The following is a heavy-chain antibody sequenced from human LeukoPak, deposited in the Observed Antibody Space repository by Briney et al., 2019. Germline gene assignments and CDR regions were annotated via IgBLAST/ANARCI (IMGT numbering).Heavy chain of an antibody. Sequence: GGSLRLSCAASGLTFSSYGMSWVRQAPGKGLQWVSAITGDGTTTYYADSVKGRFTISRDNSKNMLYLQMSSLRAEDTAVYYCAKIQCYFDYWGQGTLVPVSS. CDR2: ITGDGTTT. J-gene: IGHJ4*02. CDR1: GLTFSSYG. CDR3: AKIQCYFDY. V-gene: IGHV3-23*01.